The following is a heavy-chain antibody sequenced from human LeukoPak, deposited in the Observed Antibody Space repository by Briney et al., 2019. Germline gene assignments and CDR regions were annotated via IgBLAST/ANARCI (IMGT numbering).Heavy chain of an antibody. V-gene: IGHV1-46*01. J-gene: IGHJ4*02. CDR2: INPSGGST. CDR3: ARISTYDFWSAKSAAGFDY. D-gene: IGHD3-3*01. CDR1: GYTFTSYY. Sequence: VSVKVSCKTSGYTFTSYYIHWVRQAPGQGLEWMGIINPSGGSTSYAQKFQGRVTMTRDMSTSTVYMVLSSLRSEDTAVYHCARISTYDFWSAKSAAGFDYWGQGTLVTVSS.